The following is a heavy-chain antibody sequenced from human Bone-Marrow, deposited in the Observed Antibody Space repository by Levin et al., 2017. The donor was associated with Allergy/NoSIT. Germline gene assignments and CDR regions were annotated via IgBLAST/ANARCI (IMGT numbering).Heavy chain of an antibody. CDR3: ARVPEGYSSGWSSLWISHDGALGWLDY. CDR2: ISSSGSTI. V-gene: IGHV3-11*01. Sequence: GESLKISCAASGFTFSDYYMSWIRQAPGKGLEWVSYISSSGSTIYYADSVKGRFTISRDNAKNSLYLQMNSLRAEDTAVYYCARVPEGYSSGWSSLWISHDGALGWLDYWGQGTLVTVSS. CDR1: GFTFSDYY. J-gene: IGHJ4*02. D-gene: IGHD6-19*01.